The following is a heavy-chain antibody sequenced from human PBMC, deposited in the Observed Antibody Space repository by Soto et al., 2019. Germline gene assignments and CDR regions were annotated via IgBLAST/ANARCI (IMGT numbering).Heavy chain of an antibody. V-gene: IGHV2-70*01. CDR1: GFSLSTTGMC. Sequence: SGPTLVNPTRTLTLTCTFSGFSLSTTGMCVSWIRQPPGNALEWLALIDRDDDKYYSASLKTRLTISKDTSKNQVVLIMTNMDPVDTATYFCARIPSAPAGQYYYYCGMDIWGQGTTVTVSS. D-gene: IGHD6-13*01. CDR2: IDRDDDK. CDR3: ARIPSAPAGQYYYYCGMDI. J-gene: IGHJ6*02.